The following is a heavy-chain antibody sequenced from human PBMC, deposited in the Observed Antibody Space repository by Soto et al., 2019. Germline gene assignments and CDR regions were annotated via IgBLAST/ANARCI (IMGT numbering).Heavy chain of an antibody. CDR3: ATRRDASYYYYGMDV. V-gene: IGHV3-23*01. CDR2: ISGSGAGT. Sequence: EVQLLESGGGLVQPGGSLRLSCAASGFTFSTYAMSWVRQAPGKGLEWVSAISGSGAGTYYADSVKGRFTISRDNSKNTLFLQMNSLRAEDTAVYYCATRRDASYYYYGMDVWGQGTTVTVSS. CDR1: GFTFSTYA. J-gene: IGHJ6*02. D-gene: IGHD2-2*01.